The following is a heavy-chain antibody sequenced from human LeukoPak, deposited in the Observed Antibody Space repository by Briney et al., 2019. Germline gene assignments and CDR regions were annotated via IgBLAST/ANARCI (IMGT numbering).Heavy chain of an antibody. CDR3: ARAPVIHSSSWYVPLSKGNYFDY. V-gene: IGHV4-39*07. Sequence: PSETLSLTCTVSGGSISSSSYYWGWIRQPPGKGLEWIGSIYYSGSTYYNPSLKSRVTISVDTSKNQFSLKLSSVTAADTAVYYCARAPVIHSSSWYVPLSKGNYFDYWGQGTLVTVSS. D-gene: IGHD6-13*01. CDR2: IYYSGST. CDR1: GGSISSSSYY. J-gene: IGHJ4*02.